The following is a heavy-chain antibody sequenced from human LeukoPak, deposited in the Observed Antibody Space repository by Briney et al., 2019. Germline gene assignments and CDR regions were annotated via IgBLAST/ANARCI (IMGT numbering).Heavy chain of an antibody. CDR2: NNPNSGAP. J-gene: IGHJ4*02. CDR3: ARVFRIRGYSYGGGFDY. D-gene: IGHD5-18*01. V-gene: IGHV1-2*02. Sequence: DSLNVSCTASGYTFTGYNSHWVRHPPGQGHERMGWNNPNSGAPTSAQKFQGRVTMTRDTSISRAYMELSRLRSDDTAVYYCARVFRIRGYSYGGGFDYWGQGTLVTVSS. CDR1: GYTFTGYN.